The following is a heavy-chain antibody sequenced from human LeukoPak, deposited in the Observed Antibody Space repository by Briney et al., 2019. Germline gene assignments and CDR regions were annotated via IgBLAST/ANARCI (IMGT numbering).Heavy chain of an antibody. J-gene: IGHJ4*02. CDR3: ARRSSGWAFDY. CDR1: GFTFSSYA. V-gene: IGHV3-30-3*01. Sequence: GGSLRLSCAASGFTFSSYAMFWVRQAPGKGLEWVTIISKDGSDTFYADSVKGRFTISRDNSKNTLYLQMNSLRAEDTAVYYCARRSSGWAFDYWGQGTLVTVSS. CDR2: ISKDGSDT. D-gene: IGHD6-19*01.